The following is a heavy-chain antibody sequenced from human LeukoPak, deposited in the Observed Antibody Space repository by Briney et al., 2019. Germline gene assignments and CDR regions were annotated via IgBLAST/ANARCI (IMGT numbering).Heavy chain of an antibody. J-gene: IGHJ3*02. CDR3: ATIQRDHAFDI. CDR1: GGSFSGYY. Sequence: SETLSLTCAVYGGSFSGYYWSWIRQPPGKGLEWIGEINHSGSTNYHPSLKSRATISVDTSKNQFSLKLSSVTAADTAVYYCATIQRDHAFDIWGQGTMVTVSS. V-gene: IGHV4-34*01. D-gene: IGHD6-25*01. CDR2: INHSGST.